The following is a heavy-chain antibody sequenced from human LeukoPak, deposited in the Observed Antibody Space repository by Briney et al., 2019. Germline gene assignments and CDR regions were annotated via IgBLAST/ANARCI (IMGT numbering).Heavy chain of an antibody. CDR2: ISYDGSNK. V-gene: IGHV3-30*18. CDR3: AKGSSASGIDH. Sequence: GGSLRLSCAASGFTFSSYGMHWVRQAPGKGLEWVAVISYDGSNKYYADSVKGRFTISRDNSKNTLYLQMNSLRAEDTAVYYCAKGSSASGIDHWGQGTLVTVSS. CDR1: GFTFSSYG. D-gene: IGHD6-6*01. J-gene: IGHJ4*02.